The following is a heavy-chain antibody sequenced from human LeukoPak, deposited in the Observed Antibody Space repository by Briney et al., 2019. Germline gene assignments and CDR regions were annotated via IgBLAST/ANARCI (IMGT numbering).Heavy chain of an antibody. CDR3: ARSSLRLPPFDY. D-gene: IGHD4-11*01. J-gene: IGHJ4*02. V-gene: IGHV3-48*03. CDR1: GFTFSSYE. Sequence: HPGGSLRLSCAASGFTFSSYEMNWVRQAPGKGLEWVSYISSSGSTIYYADSVKGRFTISRDNAKNSLYLQMNSLRAEDTAVYYCARSSLRLPPFDYWGQGTLVTVSS. CDR2: ISSSGSTI.